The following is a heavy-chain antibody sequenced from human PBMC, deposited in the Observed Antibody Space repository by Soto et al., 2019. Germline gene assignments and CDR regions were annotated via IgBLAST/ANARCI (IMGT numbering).Heavy chain of an antibody. Sequence: QVQLHESGPGLAKPSETLSLTCTVSGDSITTYYWSWIRQPPGKGLEWIGDVYYSGTTDYNPSTDYIPSLTSRVTKSADTSKNHFSLKMTSVTAAVTAVYYCARVRLRPSSFDPWGQGTLVTVSS. CDR2: VYYSGTT. D-gene: IGHD2-2*01. V-gene: IGHV4-59*08. CDR1: GDSITTYY. CDR3: ARVRLRPSSFDP. J-gene: IGHJ5*02.